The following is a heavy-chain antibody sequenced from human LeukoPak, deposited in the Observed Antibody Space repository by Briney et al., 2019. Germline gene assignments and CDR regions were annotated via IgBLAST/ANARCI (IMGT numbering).Heavy chain of an antibody. CDR1: GYSFSTYW. J-gene: IGHJ5*02. V-gene: IGHV5-51*01. Sequence: HGESLKISCKGSGYSFSTYWIGWVRLIPGKRLEWMGIIYPRDSDIRYSPSFQGQVTISADKSISTAYLQWSSLKASDTAIYYCARGSSGYWFDPWGQGTLVTVSS. D-gene: IGHD6-19*01. CDR2: IYPRDSDI. CDR3: ARGSSGYWFDP.